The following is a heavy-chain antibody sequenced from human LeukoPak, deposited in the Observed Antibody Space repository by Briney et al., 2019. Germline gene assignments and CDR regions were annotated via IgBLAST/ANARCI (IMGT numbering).Heavy chain of an antibody. CDR1: GGSISSYY. V-gene: IGHV4-4*07. Sequence: SETLSLTCTVSGGSISSYYWSWIRQPAGKGLEWIGRIYTSGSTNYNPSLKSRVTMSVDTSKNQFSLKLSSVTAADTAVYYCARGPDILTGYYTPRNYYYYGMDVWGQGTTVTVSS. CDR3: ARGPDILTGYYTPRNYYYYGMDV. CDR2: IYTSGST. J-gene: IGHJ6*02. D-gene: IGHD3-9*01.